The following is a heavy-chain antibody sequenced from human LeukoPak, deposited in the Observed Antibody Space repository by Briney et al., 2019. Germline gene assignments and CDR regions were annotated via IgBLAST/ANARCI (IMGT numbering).Heavy chain of an antibody. D-gene: IGHD3-16*01. CDR3: ARDRGTY. V-gene: IGHV3-48*03. CDR2: SSSSGSTI. CDR1: GFTFSSYE. Sequence: GGSLRLSCAASGFTFSSYEMNWVRQAPGKGLEWVSYSSSSGSTIYYTDSVKGRFTISRDDAKNSLYLQMNSLRAEDTAIYYCARDRGTYWGQGTLVTVSS. J-gene: IGHJ4*02.